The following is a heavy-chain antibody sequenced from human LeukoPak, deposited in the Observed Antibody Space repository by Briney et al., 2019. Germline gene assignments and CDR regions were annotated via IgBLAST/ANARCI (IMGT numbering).Heavy chain of an antibody. Sequence: GGSLRLSCAASGLAFSSYGMHWVRQAPGKGREWVAFIRYDETKKYYADSVKGRFTISRDNSKNTLYLQMNSLRAEDTAVFYCAKGDSSSWSAFEIWGPGTMVTVSS. CDR1: GLAFSSYG. CDR3: AKGDSSSWSAFEI. D-gene: IGHD6-13*01. V-gene: IGHV3-30*02. CDR2: IRYDETKK. J-gene: IGHJ3*02.